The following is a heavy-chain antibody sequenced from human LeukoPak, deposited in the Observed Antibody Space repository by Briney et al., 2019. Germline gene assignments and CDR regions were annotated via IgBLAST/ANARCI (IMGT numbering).Heavy chain of an antibody. CDR3: ARGLSGRAAAGTRSWFDP. Sequence: ASVKVSCKASGYTFTGYYMHWVRQAPGQGLEWMGWINPNSGGTNYAQKFQGRVTMTRDTSISTAYMELSSLRSEDTAVYYCARGLSGRAAAGTRSWFDPWGQGTLVTVSS. CDR2: INPNSGGT. V-gene: IGHV1-2*02. D-gene: IGHD6-13*01. CDR1: GYTFTGYY. J-gene: IGHJ5*02.